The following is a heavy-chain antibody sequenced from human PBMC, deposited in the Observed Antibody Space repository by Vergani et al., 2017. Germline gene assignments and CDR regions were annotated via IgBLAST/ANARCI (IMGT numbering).Heavy chain of an antibody. V-gene: IGHV3-23*04. D-gene: IGHD3-3*01. CDR3: AKVPQVARIGVDY. Sequence: EVQLVESGGGLIQPGGSLRLSCAASGFTVSSNYMSWVRQAPGKGLEWVSGISGSGGSTYYADSVKGRFTISRDNSKNTLYLQMNSLRAEDTAVYYCAKVPQVARIGVDYWGQGTLVTVSS. CDR2: SGSGGST. J-gene: IGHJ4*02. CDR1: GFTVSSNY.